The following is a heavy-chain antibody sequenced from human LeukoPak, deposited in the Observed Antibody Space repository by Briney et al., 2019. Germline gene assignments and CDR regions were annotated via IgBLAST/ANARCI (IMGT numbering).Heavy chain of an antibody. CDR1: GFTFTSYG. CDR3: ARVAYGGNSGNWYFDL. D-gene: IGHD4-23*01. Sequence: HPGGSLRLSCAASGFTFTSYGMHWVRQAPGKGLEWVAVIWYDGSNQYYADSVKGRFTISRDNSKNTLYLQMNSLRAEDTAVYYCARVAYGGNSGNWYFDLWGRGTLVTVSS. V-gene: IGHV3-33*01. CDR2: IWYDGSNQ. J-gene: IGHJ2*01.